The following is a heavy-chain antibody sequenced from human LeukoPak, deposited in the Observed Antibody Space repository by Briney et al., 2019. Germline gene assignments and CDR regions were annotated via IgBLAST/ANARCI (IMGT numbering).Heavy chain of an antibody. J-gene: IGHJ6*02. CDR3: ASSPSGYCSGGSCYGGTYYYYYGMDV. CDR2: IYYSGST. Sequence: PSETLSLTCTVSGGSISSYYWSWIRQPPGKGLEWIGYIYYSGSTNCNPSLKSRVTISVDTSKNQFSLKLSSVTAADTAVYYCASSPSGYCSGGSCYGGTYYYYYGMDVWGQGTTVTVSS. CDR1: GGSISSYY. D-gene: IGHD2-15*01. V-gene: IGHV4-59*01.